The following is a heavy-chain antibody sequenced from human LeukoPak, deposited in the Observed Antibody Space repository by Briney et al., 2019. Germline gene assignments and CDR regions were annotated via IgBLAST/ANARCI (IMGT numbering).Heavy chain of an antibody. CDR1: GFTFNSFV. CDR2: ISVNGGA. CDR3: AKDHYYDVDAFDI. J-gene: IGHJ3*02. V-gene: IGHV3-23*01. D-gene: IGHD3-22*01. Sequence: PGGSLRLSCVASGFTFNSFVMSWVRQAPGKGLEWISSISVNGGASYADSVKGRFTISRDNSKNVLYLQMTSLGADDTAVYYCAKDHYYDVDAFDIWGQGTMVTVSS.